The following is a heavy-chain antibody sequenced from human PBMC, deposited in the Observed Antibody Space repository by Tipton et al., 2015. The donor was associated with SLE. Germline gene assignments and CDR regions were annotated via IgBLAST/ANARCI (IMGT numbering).Heavy chain of an antibody. V-gene: IGHV4-34*01. CDR1: GGSLNDHY. Sequence: TLSLTCTVSGGSLNDHYWTWIRQPPGQGLEWIGEIDESGNTNYNPSLKSRVTISVDTSKNQFSLKLSSVTAADTAVYYCARHGNQDYWGQGTLVTVSS. CDR3: ARHGNQDY. D-gene: IGHD4-23*01. J-gene: IGHJ4*02. CDR2: IDESGNT.